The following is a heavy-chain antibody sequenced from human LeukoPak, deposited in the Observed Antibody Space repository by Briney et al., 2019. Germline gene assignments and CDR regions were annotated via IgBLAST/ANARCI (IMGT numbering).Heavy chain of an antibody. J-gene: IGHJ5*02. CDR3: ARGSYISNLGP. CDR2: VNTNTGIP. Sequence: PSVKVSCKASGYIFTNFGIHWVRQAPGQGLEWMGWVNTNTGIPTYAQGFTGRFVLSLDTSVSTTYLQISSLKAEDTAVYYCARGSYISNLGPWGQGTLVTVSS. CDR1: GYIFTNFG. V-gene: IGHV7-4-1*02. D-gene: IGHD6-13*01.